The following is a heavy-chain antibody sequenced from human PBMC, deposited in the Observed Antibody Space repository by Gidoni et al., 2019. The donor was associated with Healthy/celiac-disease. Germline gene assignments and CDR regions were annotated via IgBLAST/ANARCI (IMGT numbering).Heavy chain of an antibody. D-gene: IGHD6-19*01. J-gene: IGHJ3*02. CDR3: ARAPQWLVYAFDI. Sequence: QVQLQESGPGLVKPSETLSLTCTVSVGAISSYYWSWIRQPPGKGLEWIGYIYYSGSTNYNPSLKSRVTISVDTSKNQFSLKLSSVTAADTAVYYCARAPQWLVYAFDIWGQGTMVTVSS. CDR2: IYYSGST. CDR1: VGAISSYY. V-gene: IGHV4-59*01.